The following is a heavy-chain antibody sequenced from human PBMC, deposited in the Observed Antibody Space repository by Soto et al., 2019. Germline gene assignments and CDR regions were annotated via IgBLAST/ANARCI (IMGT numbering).Heavy chain of an antibody. J-gene: IGHJ5*02. CDR2: IYYDGTT. CDR1: GGSLTSGSYY. Sequence: PSETLSLTCTVYGGSLTSGSYYWSWIRQSPGNGLEWIGYIYYDGTTYYNPSLKSRLSLSVDTSKNQFSLNLLSVTAADTAVYYCARGPRASGFDPWGQGTLVTVSS. D-gene: IGHD6-6*01. CDR3: ARGPRASGFDP. V-gene: IGHV4-30-4*01.